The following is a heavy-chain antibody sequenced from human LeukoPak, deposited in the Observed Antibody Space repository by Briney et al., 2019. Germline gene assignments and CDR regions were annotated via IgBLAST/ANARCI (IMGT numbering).Heavy chain of an antibody. D-gene: IGHD6-19*01. V-gene: IGHV1-46*01. CDR2: INPSGGST. Sequence: ASVKVSCKASGYTFTSYYMHWVRQAPGQGLEWMGIINPSGGSTSYAQKFQGRVTMTRDMSTSTVYMELSSLRSEDTAVYYCARDLKRGYSSGRYSWGTGSSNDYWGQGTLATVSS. CDR3: ARDLKRGYSSGRYSWGTGSSNDY. CDR1: GYTFTSYY. J-gene: IGHJ4*02.